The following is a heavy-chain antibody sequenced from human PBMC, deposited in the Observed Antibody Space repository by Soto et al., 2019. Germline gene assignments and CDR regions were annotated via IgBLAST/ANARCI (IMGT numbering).Heavy chain of an antibody. J-gene: IGHJ5*02. CDR2: IYYSGST. D-gene: IGHD6-19*01. V-gene: IGHV4-59*01. CDR3: ARASPYSSGWDNWFDP. CDR1: GGSISSYY. Sequence: QVQLQESGPGLVKPSETLSLTCTVSGGSISSYYWSWIRQPPGKGLEWIGYIYYSGSTNYNPSLNSRVTISVDTSKNQFSLKLSSVTAADPAVYYCARASPYSSGWDNWFDPWGQGTLVTVSS.